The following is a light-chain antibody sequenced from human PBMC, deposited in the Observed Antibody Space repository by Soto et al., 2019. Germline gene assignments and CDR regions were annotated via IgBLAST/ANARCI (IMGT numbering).Light chain of an antibody. CDR3: QQYVNWPLT. Sequence: ERVMSQSPAIMSVSPGERATLACRASQSVSSHLAWYQQKPGQAPRLLIYGASTRATGVPARFSASGSGTEFTLTTSSLQSEDFAFYYCQQYVNWPLTFGPGTKVDI. J-gene: IGKJ3*01. CDR2: GAS. V-gene: IGKV3-15*01. CDR1: QSVSSH.